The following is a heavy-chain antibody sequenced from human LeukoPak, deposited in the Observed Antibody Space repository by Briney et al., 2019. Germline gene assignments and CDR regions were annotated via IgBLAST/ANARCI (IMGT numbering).Heavy chain of an antibody. CDR2: VHLNGDT. J-gene: IGHJ4*02. Sequence: SETLSLTCAVSGGSITTTNWWSWVRQPPGKGLEWIGEVHLNGDTNYNPSLESRFSMSIDKSNNHLSLEVTSVTAADTAMYYCTRESGAFSPFGFWGQGTLVTVSS. D-gene: IGHD1-26*01. V-gene: IGHV4-4*02. CDR3: TRESGAFSPFGF. CDR1: GGSITTTNW.